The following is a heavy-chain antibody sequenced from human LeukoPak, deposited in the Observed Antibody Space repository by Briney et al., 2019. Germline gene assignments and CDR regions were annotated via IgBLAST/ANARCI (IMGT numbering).Heavy chain of an antibody. CDR2: IYHSGST. V-gene: IGHV4-4*02. CDR3: ARDPRDYYDSSGYDY. J-gene: IGHJ4*02. Sequence: PSGTLSLTCAVSGGSISSSNWWSWVRQPPGKGLEWIGEIYHSGSTNYNPSLKSRVTISVDKSKNQFSLKLSSVTAADTAVYYCARDPRDYYDSSGYDYWGQGTLVTVSS. D-gene: IGHD3-22*01. CDR1: GGSISSSNW.